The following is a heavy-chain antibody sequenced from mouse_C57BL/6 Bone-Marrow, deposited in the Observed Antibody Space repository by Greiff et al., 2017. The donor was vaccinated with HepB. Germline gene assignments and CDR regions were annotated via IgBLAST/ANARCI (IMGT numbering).Heavy chain of an antibody. CDR1: GFSLTSYG. V-gene: IGHV2-5*01. J-gene: IGHJ3*01. Sequence: VQLQQSGPGLVQPSQSLSITCTVSGFSLTSYGVHWVRQSPGKGLEWLGVIWRGGSTDYNAAFMSRLSITKDNSKSQVFFKMNSLQADDTALYYCAKAYGSSPAWFAYWGQGTLVTVSA. D-gene: IGHD1-1*01. CDR2: IWRGGST. CDR3: AKAYGSSPAWFAY.